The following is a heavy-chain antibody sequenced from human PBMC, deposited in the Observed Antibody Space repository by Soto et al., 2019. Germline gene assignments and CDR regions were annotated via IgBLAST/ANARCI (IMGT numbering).Heavy chain of an antibody. CDR1: GGSFSDYY. CDR3: ARSGPLYYYGSGRLDV. V-gene: IGHV4-34*01. D-gene: IGHD3-10*01. CDR2: INHSGST. Sequence: QVLLQQWGAGLLKPSETLSLTCAVYGGSFSDYYWSWIRQPPGKGLEWIGEINHSGSTNYNTSLKSRVTISLDTSKNQFSLKLSSVTAADTAVYYCARSGPLYYYGSGRLDVWGKGTTVTVSS. J-gene: IGHJ6*04.